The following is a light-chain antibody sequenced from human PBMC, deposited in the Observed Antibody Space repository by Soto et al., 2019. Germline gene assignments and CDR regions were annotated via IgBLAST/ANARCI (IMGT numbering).Light chain of an antibody. CDR3: AAWYDSLNGYV. J-gene: IGLJ1*01. CDR1: SSNIGSNT. Sequence: QSVLTQPPSASGTPGQRVTISCSGSSSNIGSNTVNWYQQLPGTAPNLLIYSNNQRPSGVPDRFSGSKSGTSASLAISGLKSEDEADYYCAAWYDSLNGYVFGTGTKVTVL. V-gene: IGLV1-44*01. CDR2: SNN.